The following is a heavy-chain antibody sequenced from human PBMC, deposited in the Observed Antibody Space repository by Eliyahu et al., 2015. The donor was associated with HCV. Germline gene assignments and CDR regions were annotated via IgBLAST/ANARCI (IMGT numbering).Heavy chain of an antibody. CDR3: ARESSLIEKLGVPAAFDY. CDR2: IWYDGSNK. V-gene: IGHV3-33*01. Sequence: WVAVIWYDGSNKYYADSVKGRFTISRDNSKNTLYLQMNSLRAEDTAVYYCARESSLIEKLGVPAAFDYWGQGTLVTVSS. J-gene: IGHJ4*02. D-gene: IGHD2-2*01.